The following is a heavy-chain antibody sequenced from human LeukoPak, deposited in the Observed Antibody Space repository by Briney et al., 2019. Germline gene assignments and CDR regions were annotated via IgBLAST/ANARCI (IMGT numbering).Heavy chain of an antibody. CDR1: GFTVSSNY. V-gene: IGHV3-53*01. D-gene: IGHD6-19*01. CDR2: IYSGGST. J-gene: IGHJ4*02. Sequence: GGSRRLSCAASGFTVSSNYMSWVRQAPGKGLEWVSVIYSGGSTYYADSVKGRFTISRDYSKHTLYLQMNSLRAEDTAVYYCARISSGWYGSGYFDYWGQGTLVTVSS. CDR3: ARISSGWYGSGYFDY.